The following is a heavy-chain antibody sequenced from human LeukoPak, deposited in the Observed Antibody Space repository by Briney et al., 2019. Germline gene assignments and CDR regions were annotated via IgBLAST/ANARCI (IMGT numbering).Heavy chain of an antibody. Sequence: SETLSLTCTVSGGSINSYYWSWIRQPPGKGLEWIGYIYYSGSTNYNPSLKSRVTISVDTSKNQFSLKLSSVTAADTAVYYCARDNIDSYGPYFDYWGQGTLVTVSS. D-gene: IGHD5-18*01. CDR3: ARDNIDSYGPYFDY. V-gene: IGHV4-59*01. J-gene: IGHJ4*02. CDR2: IYYSGST. CDR1: GGSINSYY.